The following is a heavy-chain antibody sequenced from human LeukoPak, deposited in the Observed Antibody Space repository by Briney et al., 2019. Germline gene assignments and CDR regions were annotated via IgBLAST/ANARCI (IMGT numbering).Heavy chain of an antibody. CDR2: ISYDGSNK. CDR1: GFTFSSYA. V-gene: IGHV3-30*04. Sequence: GGSLRLSCAASGFTFSSYAMHWVRQAPGKGLEWVAVISYDGSNKYYADSVKGRFTISRDNSKNTLDLQMNSLRAEDTAVYYCARDNLYYFDYWGQGTLVTVSS. CDR3: ARDNLYYFDY. J-gene: IGHJ4*02.